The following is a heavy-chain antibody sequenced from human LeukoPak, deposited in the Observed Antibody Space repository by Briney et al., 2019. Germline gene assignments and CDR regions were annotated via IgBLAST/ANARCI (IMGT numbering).Heavy chain of an antibody. J-gene: IGHJ4*02. CDR3: AGDYGDYSFDY. Sequence: SETLSLTCTVSGGSISSSSYYWGWIRQPPGKGLEWIGNIYYSGSTYYYPSLKSRVTVSVDTSKNQFSLKLSSVTAADTAVYYCAGDYGDYSFDYWSQGTLVTVSS. CDR2: IYYSGST. V-gene: IGHV4-39*01. CDR1: GGSISSSSYY. D-gene: IGHD4-17*01.